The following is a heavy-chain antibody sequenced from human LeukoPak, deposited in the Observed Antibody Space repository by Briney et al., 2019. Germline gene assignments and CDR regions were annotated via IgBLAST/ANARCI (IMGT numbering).Heavy chain of an antibody. CDR1: GYTFTGYY. V-gene: IGHV1-2*02. CDR2: INPNSGGT. D-gene: IGHD2-15*01. CDR3: ARDRRSGASCYPDY. Sequence: ASVKVSCKASGYTFTGYYMHWVRQAPGQGLEWMGWINPNSGGTNYAQKFQGRVTMTRDTSISTAYMEVSRLSSDDTAVYYCARDRRSGASCYPDYWGQGTLVTVSS. J-gene: IGHJ4*02.